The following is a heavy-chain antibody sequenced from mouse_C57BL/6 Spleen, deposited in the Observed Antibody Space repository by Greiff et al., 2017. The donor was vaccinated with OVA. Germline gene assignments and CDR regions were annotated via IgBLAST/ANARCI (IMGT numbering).Heavy chain of an antibody. D-gene: IGHD2-4*01. CDR2: IFPGSGST. J-gene: IGHJ3*01. V-gene: IGHV1-9*01. Sequence: VQLQQSGAELMKPGASVKLSCKASGYTFTGYWIQWVKQRPGHGLEWIGEIFPGSGSTKYNEKFKGKATFTADTSSNTAYMQLSILTTEASAIYYCAVYYEYVGFAYWGQGTLVTVSA. CDR1: GYTFTGYW. CDR3: AVYYEYVGFAY.